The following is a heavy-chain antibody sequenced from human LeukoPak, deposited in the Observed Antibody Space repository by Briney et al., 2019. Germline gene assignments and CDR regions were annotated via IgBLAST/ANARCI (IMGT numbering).Heavy chain of an antibody. CDR1: GYTFSSYW. Sequence: GESLKISCKGSGYTFSSYWIGWVRQMPGKGLEWMGIIYPGDSDTRYSPSLQGQVTISVDTSIGTAYLQWSSLKASDTAIYYCARYLRLGDAYSYYMDVWGKGTTVTVSS. V-gene: IGHV5-51*01. D-gene: IGHD2-21*01. J-gene: IGHJ6*03. CDR2: IYPGDSDT. CDR3: ARYLRLGDAYSYYMDV.